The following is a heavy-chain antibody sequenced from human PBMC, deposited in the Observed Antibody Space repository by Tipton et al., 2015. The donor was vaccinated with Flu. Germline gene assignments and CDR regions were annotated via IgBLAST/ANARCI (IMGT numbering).Heavy chain of an antibody. CDR2: IHTSGST. Sequence: TLSLTCTVSGGSISGYYWTWIRLTAGKGLEWIGRIHTSGSTGYNPSLKSRVTMSVDASKNQFSLQLNSVTAADTTVYYCARDPDSGAGYYLDLWGRGTLVTGSS. D-gene: IGHD1-26*01. V-gene: IGHV4-4*07. CDR3: ARDPDSGAGYYLDL. J-gene: IGHJ2*01. CDR1: GGSISGYY.